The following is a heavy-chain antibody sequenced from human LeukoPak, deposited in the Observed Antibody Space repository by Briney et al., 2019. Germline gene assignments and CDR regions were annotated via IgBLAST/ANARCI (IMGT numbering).Heavy chain of an antibody. V-gene: IGHV3-48*03. J-gene: IGHJ6*03. D-gene: IGHD6-13*01. CDR3: ARDKGSSWYYYMDV. CDR1: GFTFSNYE. CDR2: ISSSGSDI. Sequence: GGSLRLSCAASGFTFSNYEMHWVRQAPGKGLEWVSYISSSGSDIYYADSVKGRFTISRDNAKNSLYLQMNSLRAEDTAVYYCARDKGSSWYYYMDVWGKGTTVTVSS.